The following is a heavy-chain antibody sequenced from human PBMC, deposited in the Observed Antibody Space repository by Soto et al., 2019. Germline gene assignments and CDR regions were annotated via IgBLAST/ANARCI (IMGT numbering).Heavy chain of an antibody. J-gene: IGHJ6*02. CDR2: IYPGDSDT. Sequence: PGESLKISCKGSGYSFTSYWIGWVRQMPGKGLEWMGIIYPGDSDTRYSPSFQGQVTISADKSISTAYLQWSSLKASDTAMYYCASSSALVVVPAAKSFYYYYSMDVWGQGTTVTVSS. CDR1: GYSFTSYW. CDR3: ASSSALVVVPAAKSFYYYYSMDV. V-gene: IGHV5-51*01. D-gene: IGHD2-2*01.